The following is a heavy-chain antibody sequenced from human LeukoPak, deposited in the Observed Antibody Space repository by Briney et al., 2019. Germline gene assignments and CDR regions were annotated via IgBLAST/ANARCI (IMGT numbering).Heavy chain of an antibody. J-gene: IGHJ4*02. CDR1: GFTFTSYS. D-gene: IGHD2-15*01. V-gene: IGHV3-23*01. CDR2: ISGGGGST. CDR3: ARVGSRYCSGAICYDGF. Sequence: GGSLRLSCAASGFTFTSYSLNWVRQAPGKGLEWVSTISGGGGSTYYADSVKGRFTISRDNSKNTLYLQMNNLRAEDTAIYYCARVGSRYCSGAICYDGFWGQGTLVSVSS.